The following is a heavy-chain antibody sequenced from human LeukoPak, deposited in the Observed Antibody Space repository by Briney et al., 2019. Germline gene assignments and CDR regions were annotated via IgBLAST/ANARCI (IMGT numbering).Heavy chain of an antibody. Sequence: ASVKVSCKASGDRFSSFGISWVRQVPGQGLEWMGWISGYNGHTKYTQNLLGRVTLTTDTSSSTAYMELRSLRSDDTAVYYCARKIAPGGTGLGCLDAWGQGTLVLVSS. J-gene: IGHJ5*02. D-gene: IGHD1-26*01. CDR3: ARKIAPGGTGLGCLDA. CDR2: ISGYNGHT. V-gene: IGHV1-18*01. CDR1: GDRFSSFG.